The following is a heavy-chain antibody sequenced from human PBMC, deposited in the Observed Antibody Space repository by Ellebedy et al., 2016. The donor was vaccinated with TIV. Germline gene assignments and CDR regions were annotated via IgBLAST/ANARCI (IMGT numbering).Heavy chain of an antibody. J-gene: IGHJ4*02. V-gene: IGHV4-59*11. Sequence: SETLSLTCSVSGGSISSHYWNWIRQPPGKGLEWIGYIYYSGSTNYNPSLKSRVTISVDTSKNQFSLKLSSVTAADTAVYYCASHPIVGATTFDYWGQGTLVTVSS. D-gene: IGHD1-26*01. CDR1: GGSISSHY. CDR3: ASHPIVGATTFDY. CDR2: IYYSGST.